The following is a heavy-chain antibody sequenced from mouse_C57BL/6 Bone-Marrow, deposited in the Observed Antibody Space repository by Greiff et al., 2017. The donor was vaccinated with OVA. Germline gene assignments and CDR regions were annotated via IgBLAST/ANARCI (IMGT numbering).Heavy chain of an antibody. CDR2: ISYDGSN. V-gene: IGHV3-6*01. D-gene: IGHD2-5*01. CDR3: ARECSNYGFAY. Sequence: EVQLQQSGPGLVKPSQSLSLTCSVTGYSITSGYYWNWIRQFPGNKLEWMGYISYDGSNNYNPSLKNRISITRDTSKNQFFLKLNSVTTEDTATYYCARECSNYGFAYWGQGTLVTVSA. J-gene: IGHJ3*01. CDR1: GYSITSGYY.